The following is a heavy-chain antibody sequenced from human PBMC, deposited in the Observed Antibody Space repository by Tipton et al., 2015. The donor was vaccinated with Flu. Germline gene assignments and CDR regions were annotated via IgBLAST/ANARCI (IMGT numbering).Heavy chain of an antibody. CDR2: IYSGGSK. D-gene: IGHD3-16*01. V-gene: IGHV3-53*01. CDR1: GFTVSSNY. J-gene: IGHJ6*02. CDR3: ARTRWDYDYGMDF. Sequence: QLVQSGGGLIQPGGSLRLSCAASGFTVSSNYMSWVRQAPGKGLEWVAVIYSGGSKYYADSVKGRFTISSDNSKNTLYLQMNSLRAEDTAVYYCARTRWDYDYGMDFWGQGTTVTVSS.